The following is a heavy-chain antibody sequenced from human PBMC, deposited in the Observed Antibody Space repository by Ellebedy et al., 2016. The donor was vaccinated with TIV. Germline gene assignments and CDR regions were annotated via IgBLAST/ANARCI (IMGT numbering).Heavy chain of an antibody. J-gene: IGHJ4*02. CDR1: GFTFSDFY. CDR3: TRNLGHYLLSD. CDR2: ISGTSSHI. Sequence: GESLKISXVASGFTFSDFYMAWIRQAPGRGLELVSYISGTSSHISYADSVEGRFTISRDNAKNSLYLQMNSLRVEDTAVYYCTRNLGHYLLSDWGQGSLVTVSS. V-gene: IGHV3-11*06. D-gene: IGHD2-15*01.